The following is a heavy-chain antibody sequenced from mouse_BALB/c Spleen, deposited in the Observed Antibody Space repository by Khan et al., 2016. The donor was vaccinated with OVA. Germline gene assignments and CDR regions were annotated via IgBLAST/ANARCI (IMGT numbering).Heavy chain of an antibody. CDR1: GFNIKDTY. CDR2: IDPANGDV. V-gene: IGHV14-3*02. D-gene: IGHD3-1*01. J-gene: IGHJ3*01. CDR3: VRGAYSGLFAY. Sequence: EVQLQESGADFVKPGASVKLSCTASGFNIKDTYMHWINQRPQQGLEWIGRIDPANGDVRYDPKFQDKATIAADASSNTAYLQLSSLTSEDTAVYYCVRGAYSGLFAYWGQGTLVTVSA.